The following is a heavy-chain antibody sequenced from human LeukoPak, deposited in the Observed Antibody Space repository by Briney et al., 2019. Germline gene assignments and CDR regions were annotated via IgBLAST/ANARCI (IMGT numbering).Heavy chain of an antibody. J-gene: IGHJ5*02. CDR3: ARDPGDYPA. V-gene: IGHV4-61*01. CDR1: GGSISSSSYY. D-gene: IGHD4-17*01. CDR2: IYYSGST. Sequence: SETLSLTCTVSGGSISSSSYYWSWIRQPPGKGLEWIGYIYYSGSTNYNPSLKSRVTISVDTSKNQFSLKLSSVTAADTAVYYCARDPGDYPAWGQGTLVTVSS.